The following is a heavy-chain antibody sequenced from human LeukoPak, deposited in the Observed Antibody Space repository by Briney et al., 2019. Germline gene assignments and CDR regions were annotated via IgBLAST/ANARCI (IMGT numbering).Heavy chain of an antibody. D-gene: IGHD5-24*01. V-gene: IGHV3-7*04. Sequence: RGSLRLSCAASGFTFSSYRMSWVGQAPGIGLHWVANVKQDGSEKYYVDSVKGRFTISRDNAKNSLYLQMNSLRAEDTAVYYCARDHGDGYNPTDYFDFWGQGTLVPASS. CDR1: GFTFSSYR. J-gene: IGHJ4*02. CDR3: ARDHGDGYNPTDYFDF. CDR2: VKQDGSEK.